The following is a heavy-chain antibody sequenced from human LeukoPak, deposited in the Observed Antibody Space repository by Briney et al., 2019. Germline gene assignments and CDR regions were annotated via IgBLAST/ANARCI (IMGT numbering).Heavy chain of an antibody. CDR1: GFTFSSYW. V-gene: IGHV3-74*01. D-gene: IGHD4-23*01. Sequence: GGSLRLSCAASGFTFSSYWMNWVRQAPGKGLVWVSRIASDGSSTTYADSVKGRFSISRDNAKNTLYLQMNSLRVEHTAVYYCARGRPHGNDYWGQGTLVTVSS. CDR3: ARGRPHGNDY. CDR2: IASDGSST. J-gene: IGHJ4*02.